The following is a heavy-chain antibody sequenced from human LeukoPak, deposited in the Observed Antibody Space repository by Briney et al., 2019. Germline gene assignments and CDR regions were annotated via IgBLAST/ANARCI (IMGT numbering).Heavy chain of an antibody. V-gene: IGHV4-34*01. CDR2: INHSGST. Sequence: SETLSLTCAVYGGSFSGYYWSWIRQPPGKGLEWIGEINHSGSTNYNPSLKSRVTISVGTSKNQFSVRLRSVTAADTAIYYCGRYKSTLGPFDFWGQGTLVTVSS. CDR3: GRYKSTLGPFDF. D-gene: IGHD2/OR15-2a*01. J-gene: IGHJ4*02. CDR1: GGSFSGYY.